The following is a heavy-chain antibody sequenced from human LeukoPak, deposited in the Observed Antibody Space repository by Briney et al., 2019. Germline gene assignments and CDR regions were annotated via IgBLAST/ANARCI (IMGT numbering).Heavy chain of an antibody. J-gene: IGHJ3*02. V-gene: IGHV3-7*04. CDR3: SRGANWVDFDT. Sequence: GGSLRLSCAASGFSFSTYWMHWVRQAPGKGLEWVANIKEDGSEKNSADSVKGRFTISRDNAKTSVYLQMSSLRAEDTAVCYCSRGANWVDFDTWGQGTMVTVSS. D-gene: IGHD2-15*01. CDR1: GFSFSTYW. CDR2: IKEDGSEK.